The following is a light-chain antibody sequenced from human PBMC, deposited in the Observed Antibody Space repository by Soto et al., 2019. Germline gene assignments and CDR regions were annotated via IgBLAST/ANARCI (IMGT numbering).Light chain of an antibody. J-gene: IGLJ1*01. CDR3: AAWDDSLSGFYV. Sequence: QSALTQPPSASGTSGQRVTISCSGSSSNIGSNYVYWYQQLPGTAPKLLIYRNNQRPSGVPDRFSGSKSGTSASLAISGLRSEDEADYYCAAWDDSLSGFYVFGTGTKVTVL. CDR2: RNN. V-gene: IGLV1-47*01. CDR1: SSNIGSNY.